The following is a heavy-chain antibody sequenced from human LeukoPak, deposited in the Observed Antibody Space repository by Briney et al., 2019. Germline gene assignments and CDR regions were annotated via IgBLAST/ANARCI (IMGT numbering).Heavy chain of an antibody. J-gene: IGHJ4*02. V-gene: IGHV1-18*01. CDR3: ARDQGSEYSGSCYYY. Sequence: VASVKVSCKASGYTFTSYGISWVRQAPGQGLEWMGWISAYNGNTNYAQKLQGRVTMTTDTSTSTAYMELRSLRSDDTAVYYCARDQGSEYSGSCYYYWGQGTLVTVSS. D-gene: IGHD1-26*01. CDR2: ISAYNGNT. CDR1: GYTFTSYG.